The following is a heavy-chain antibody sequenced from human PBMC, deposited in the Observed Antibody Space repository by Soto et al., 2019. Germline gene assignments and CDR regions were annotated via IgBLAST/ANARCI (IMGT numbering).Heavy chain of an antibody. D-gene: IGHD2-2*01. V-gene: IGHV4-39*01. CDR2: IYYSGST. CDR1: GGSISSSSYY. Sequence: SETLSLTCTVSGGSISSSSYYWGWIRQPPGKGLEWIGSIYYSGSTYYNPSLKSRVTISVDTSKNQFSLKLSSVTAADTAVYYCARRGYCSSTSCLHGSDDAFDIWGQGTMVTVSS. CDR3: ARRGYCSSTSCLHGSDDAFDI. J-gene: IGHJ3*02.